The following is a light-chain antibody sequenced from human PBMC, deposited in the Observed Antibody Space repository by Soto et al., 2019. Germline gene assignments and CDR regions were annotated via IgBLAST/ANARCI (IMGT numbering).Light chain of an antibody. CDR1: PRMTNNF. Sequence: EIVLTQSPDTLSLSPGERVTLSCRASPRMTNNFLAWLQQKPGLAPRLLIHGASTRASGVPDRFTGGGSGTDFVLTISRVEPEDFAVYYCQQYGRSPFTFGQGTKLQIK. CDR2: GAS. CDR3: QQYGRSPFT. J-gene: IGKJ2*01. V-gene: IGKV3-20*01.